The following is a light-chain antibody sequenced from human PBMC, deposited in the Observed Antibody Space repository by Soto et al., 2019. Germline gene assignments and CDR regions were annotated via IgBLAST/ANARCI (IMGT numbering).Light chain of an antibody. V-gene: IGKV3-20*01. CDR3: QQYDNSPIT. J-gene: IGKJ5*01. Sequence: EIVMTQSPATLSVSPGERATLSCRASQSVSTNLAWYQQKPGQAPRLLIYGASSRATGIPDRFSGTGSETDFTLTISRLEPEDFAVYHCQQYDNSPITFGQGTRLEI. CDR1: QSVSTN. CDR2: GAS.